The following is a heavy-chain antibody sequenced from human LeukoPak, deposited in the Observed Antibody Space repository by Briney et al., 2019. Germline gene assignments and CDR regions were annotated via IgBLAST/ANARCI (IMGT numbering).Heavy chain of an antibody. Sequence: PSETLSLTCAVSGGSISSSNWWSWVRQPPGKGLEWIGEIYHSGSTNYNPSLKSRVTISVDKSKNQFSLRLSSVTAADTAVYYCARGRCSSTSCYYYYYYYMDVWGKGTTVTVSS. D-gene: IGHD2-2*01. CDR2: IYHSGST. J-gene: IGHJ6*03. CDR3: ARGRCSSTSCYYYYYYYMDV. V-gene: IGHV4-4*02. CDR1: GGSISSSNW.